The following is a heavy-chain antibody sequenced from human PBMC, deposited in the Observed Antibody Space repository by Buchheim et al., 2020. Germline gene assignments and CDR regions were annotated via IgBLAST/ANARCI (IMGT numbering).Heavy chain of an antibody. D-gene: IGHD2-2*01. Sequence: QVQLVESGGGVVQPGRSLRLSCAASGFTFSSYGMHWVRQAPGKGLEWVAVIWYDGSNKYYADSVKGRFTISRDNSKNTLYLQMNSLRAEDTAVYYCARGGVVVVPAAPSPVYGMDVWGQGTT. J-gene: IGHJ6*02. V-gene: IGHV3-33*01. CDR2: IWYDGSNK. CDR3: ARGGVVVVPAAPSPVYGMDV. CDR1: GFTFSSYG.